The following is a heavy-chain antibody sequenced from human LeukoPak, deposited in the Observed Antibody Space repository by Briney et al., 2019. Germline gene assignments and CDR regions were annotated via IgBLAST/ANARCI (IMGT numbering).Heavy chain of an antibody. CDR1: GYTFTSYG. J-gene: IGHJ4*02. CDR3: ARGEGNLLPLWFGDY. V-gene: IGHV1-18*01. D-gene: IGHD3-10*01. Sequence: GASVKVSCKASGYTFTSYGISWVRQAPGQGLEWMGWISAYNGNTNYAQKLQGRVTMTTDTSTSTAYMELRSLRSDDTAVYYCARGEGNLLPLWFGDYWGQGTLVTVSS. CDR2: ISAYNGNT.